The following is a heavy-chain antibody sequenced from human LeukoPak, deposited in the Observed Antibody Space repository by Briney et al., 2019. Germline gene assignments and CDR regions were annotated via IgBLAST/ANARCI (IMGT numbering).Heavy chain of an antibody. CDR2: LYHSGST. CDR1: GYSISSGYY. J-gene: IGHJ4*02. D-gene: IGHD2-8*01. CDR3: ARGLYYQDY. V-gene: IGHV4-38-2*01. Sequence: PSETLSLTCAVSGYSISSGYYWGWIRQPPGKGLEWIGTLYHSGSTYYNPSLKSRVTISVDTSKNQFSLKLTSVTAADTAVYCCARGLYYQDYWGQGTLVTVSS.